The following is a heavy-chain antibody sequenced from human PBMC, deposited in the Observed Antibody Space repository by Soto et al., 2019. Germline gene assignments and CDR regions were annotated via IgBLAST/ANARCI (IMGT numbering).Heavy chain of an antibody. J-gene: IGHJ4*02. V-gene: IGHV3-30-3*01. CDR2: ISYDGSNK. D-gene: IGHD5-12*01. CDR1: GFNFSSYA. Sequence: QVQLVESGGGEVQPGMSLRLSCAAYGFNFSSYAMQWGRQAPGKWLEWVAVISYDGSNKYYSDSLKGRFTISRDNSKNTLYLQMNSLRAEDTAVYYCARDMGWLRPFDYWGQGTLVTVSS. CDR3: ARDMGWLRPFDY.